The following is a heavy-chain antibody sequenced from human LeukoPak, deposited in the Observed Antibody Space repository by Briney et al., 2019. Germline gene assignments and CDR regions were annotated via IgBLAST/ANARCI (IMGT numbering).Heavy chain of an antibody. CDR1: GYTFTGYY. D-gene: IGHD4-17*01. CDR3: RTDRYGDYGDYIDY. V-gene: IGHV1-2*02. J-gene: IGHJ4*02. CDR2: INPNSGGT. Sequence: GASVKVSCTASGYTFTGYYMHWVRQAPGQGLEWIGWINPNSGGTNYAQKFQGRVTMTRDTSISTAYMELSRLRSDDTAVYYCRTDRYGDYGDYIDYWGQGTLVTVSS.